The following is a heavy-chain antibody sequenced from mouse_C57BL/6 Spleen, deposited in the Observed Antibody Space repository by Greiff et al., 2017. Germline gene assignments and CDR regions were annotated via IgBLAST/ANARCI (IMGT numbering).Heavy chain of an antibody. J-gene: IGHJ2*01. Sequence: QVQLQQSGAELARPGASVQLSCKASGYTFPSYGISWVKQRTGQGLEWIGEIYPRSGNTYYNEKFKGKATLTADKSSSTAYMELRSLTSEDSAVYFCASYYYGPFDYWGQGTTLTVSS. CDR2: IYPRSGNT. V-gene: IGHV1-81*01. CDR1: GYTFPSYG. CDR3: ASYYYGPFDY. D-gene: IGHD1-1*01.